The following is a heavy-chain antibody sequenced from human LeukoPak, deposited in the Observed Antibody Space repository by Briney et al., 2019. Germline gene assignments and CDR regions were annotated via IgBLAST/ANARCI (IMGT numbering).Heavy chain of an antibody. V-gene: IGHV1-69*06. Sequence: GASVKVSCKASGGTFSSYAISWVRQAPGQGLEWMGGFIPIFGTANYAQKFQGRVTITADKSTSTAYMELSSLRSEDTAMYYCARGPLGYCSSTSCHPFDYWGQGTLVTVSS. J-gene: IGHJ4*02. D-gene: IGHD2-2*01. CDR3: ARGPLGYCSSTSCHPFDY. CDR2: FIPIFGTA. CDR1: GGTFSSYA.